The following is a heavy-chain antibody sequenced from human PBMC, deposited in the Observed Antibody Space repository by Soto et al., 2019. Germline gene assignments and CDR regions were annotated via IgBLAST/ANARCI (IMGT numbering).Heavy chain of an antibody. V-gene: IGHV4-31*03. J-gene: IGHJ5*02. CDR2: IYYSGST. CDR1: GGSISSGGYY. CDR3: ARVGRILYSFDP. D-gene: IGHD2-15*01. Sequence: SETLSLTCTVSGGSISSGGYYWSWIRQHPGKGLEWIGYIYYSGSTNYNPSLKSRVTISVDTSKNQFSLKLSSVTAADTAVYYCARVGRILYSFDPWGQGTLVTVSS.